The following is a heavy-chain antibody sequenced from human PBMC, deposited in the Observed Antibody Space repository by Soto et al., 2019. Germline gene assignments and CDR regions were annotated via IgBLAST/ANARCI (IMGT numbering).Heavy chain of an antibody. CDR3: ARESEDLTSNFDY. J-gene: IGHJ4*02. CDR1: GFTFTRYS. Sequence: GESLKISCAASGFTFTRYSMNWVRQAPGKGLEWVSSISSTTNYIYYGDSMKGRFTISRDNAKNSLYLEMNSLRAEDTAVYYCARESEDLTSNFDYWGQGTLVTVSS. CDR2: ISSTTNYI. V-gene: IGHV3-21*06.